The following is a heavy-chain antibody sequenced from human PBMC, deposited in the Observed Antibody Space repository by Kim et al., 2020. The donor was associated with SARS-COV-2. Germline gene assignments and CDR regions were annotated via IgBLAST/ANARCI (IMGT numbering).Heavy chain of an antibody. D-gene: IGHD5-12*01. CDR1: GFMFSTYT. Sequence: GGSLRLSCTGSGFMFSTYTFHWVRQAPGKGLEWVAVFSSDENTKYYADSVNGRFSISRDTSKNTFYLQMNSLRPEDTAVYYCSRYGAYEGYFDYWGQATL. V-gene: IGHV3-30-3*01. CDR2: FSSDENTK. J-gene: IGHJ4*02. CDR3: SRYGAYEGYFDY.